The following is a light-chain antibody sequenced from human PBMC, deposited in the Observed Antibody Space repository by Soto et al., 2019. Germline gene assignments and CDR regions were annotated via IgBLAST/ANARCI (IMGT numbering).Light chain of an antibody. CDR3: TSKTSTSPYV. J-gene: IGLJ1*01. CDR1: SSDVGGYKY. CDR2: EVS. Sequence: QSALTQPASVSGSPGQSITMSCTGTSSDVGGYKYVSWYQQHPGKAPKFLIYEVSNRPSGVSSRFSGSKSGNTASLTISGLQAEDEADYYCTSKTSTSPYVFGTGTKVTV. V-gene: IGLV2-14*01.